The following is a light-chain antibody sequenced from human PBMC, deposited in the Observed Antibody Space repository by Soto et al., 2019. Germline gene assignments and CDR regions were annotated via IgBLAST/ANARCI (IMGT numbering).Light chain of an antibody. J-gene: IGKJ5*01. CDR2: AAS. CDR1: QSISSY. CDR3: QKSYSTLN. Sequence: DIQMTQSPSTLSASVGDRVTITCRASQSISSYLNWYKQKPGKAPKLLIYAASSLQSGVPSRFSGSGSGADLTHTISSLQPEDFAAYYCQKSYSTLNFGQETRLQIK. V-gene: IGKV1-39*01.